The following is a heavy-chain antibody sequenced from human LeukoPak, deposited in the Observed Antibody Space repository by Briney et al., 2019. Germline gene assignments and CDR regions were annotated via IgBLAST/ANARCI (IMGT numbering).Heavy chain of an antibody. CDR2: IYYTGNT. J-gene: IGHJ2*01. CDR3: ARGIRDSSGYYYVRHFDL. D-gene: IGHD3-22*01. V-gene: IGHV4-59*01. CDR1: GGSISSYY. Sequence: SETLSLTCTVSGGSISSYYWSWIRRPPGKGLEWIGYIYYTGNTNYNPSLKSRVTISADTSKNQFSLKLSSVTAADTAVYYCARGIRDSSGYYYVRHFDLWGRGTLVAVSS.